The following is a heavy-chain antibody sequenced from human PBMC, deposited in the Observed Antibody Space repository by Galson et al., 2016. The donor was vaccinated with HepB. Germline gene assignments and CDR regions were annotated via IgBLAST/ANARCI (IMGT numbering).Heavy chain of an antibody. CDR2: IYHSGST. CDR3: ARTYYGFMGHPDD. CDR1: GGSVSGGDNW. D-gene: IGHD3-16*01. Sequence: SETLSLTCSVSGGSVSGGDNWWSWVRQSPGKGLEWIGEIYHSGSTNYKPSLKSRVTVSVDKSKNQFSLKLSSVTAADTAVYYCARTYYGFMGHPDDWGQGTLVTVSS. J-gene: IGHJ4*02. V-gene: IGHV4-4*02.